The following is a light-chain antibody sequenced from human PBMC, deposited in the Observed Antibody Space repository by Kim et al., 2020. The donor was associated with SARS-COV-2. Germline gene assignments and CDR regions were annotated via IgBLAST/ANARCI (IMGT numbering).Light chain of an antibody. Sequence: QAGLTQPPSVSKGLRPTDTLTCTGNSNNVGNQGAAWLQQHQGHPPELLSYRNNNRPSGISERFSASRSGNTASLTITALQPEDEADYYCSAWDSNLSAWVFGGGTQLTVL. CDR3: SAWDSNLSAWV. V-gene: IGLV10-54*04. CDR2: RNN. CDR1: SNNVGNQG. J-gene: IGLJ3*02.